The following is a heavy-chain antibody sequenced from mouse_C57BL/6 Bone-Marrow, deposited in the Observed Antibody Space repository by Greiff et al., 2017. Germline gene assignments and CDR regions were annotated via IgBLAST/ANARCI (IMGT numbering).Heavy chain of an antibody. V-gene: IGHV1-4*01. Sequence: QVQLQQSGAELARPGASVKMSCKASGYTFTSSTMHWVKQRPGQGLEWIGYINPSSGYTTYNQKFKDKATLTADKSSSTAYMQLSSLTSEDSAVYYCARRNYGGYWGQGTTLTVSS. CDR3: ARRNYGGY. J-gene: IGHJ2*01. D-gene: IGHD1-1*01. CDR2: INPSSGYT. CDR1: GYTFTSST.